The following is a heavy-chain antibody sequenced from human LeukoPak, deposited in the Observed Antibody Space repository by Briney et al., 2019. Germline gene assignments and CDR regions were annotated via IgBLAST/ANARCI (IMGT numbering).Heavy chain of an antibody. CDR3: ARDPGYYYDSKYYFDY. CDR2: ISPYTGHT. J-gene: IGHJ4*02. V-gene: IGHV1-18*01. Sequence: ASVKVSCKASGYTFTNYGVTWVRQAPGQGLEWMGWISPYTGHTNSAQKLQGRVSMTTDTSTSTFYMELKNLRSDDTAVYYCARDPGYYYDSKYYFDYWGQGTLVTVSS. CDR1: GYTFTNYG. D-gene: IGHD3-22*01.